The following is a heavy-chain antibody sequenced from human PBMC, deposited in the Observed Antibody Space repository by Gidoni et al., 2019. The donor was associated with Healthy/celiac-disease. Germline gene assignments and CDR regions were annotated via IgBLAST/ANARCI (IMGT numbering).Heavy chain of an antibody. CDR1: GGPISSGGYY. J-gene: IGHJ4*02. V-gene: IGHV4-31*03. CDR2: IYYSGST. D-gene: IGHD3-3*01. CDR3: ARRSGYSARSDY. Sequence: QVQLQESGPGLVQPSQTLSLPCTVSGGPISSGGYYWSWIRQHPGKGLEWIGYIYYSGSTYYNPSLKSRVTISVDTSKNQFSLKLSSVTAADTAVYYCARRSGYSARSDYWGQGTLVTVSS.